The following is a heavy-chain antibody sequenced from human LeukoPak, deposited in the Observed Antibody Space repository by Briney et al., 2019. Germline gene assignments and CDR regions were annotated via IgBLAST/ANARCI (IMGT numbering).Heavy chain of an antibody. CDR3: ARGDYPHAFDI. CDR2: IYTSGST. CDR1: GGSISSGSYY. D-gene: IGHD4-17*01. J-gene: IGHJ3*02. Sequence: TLSLTCTVSGGSISSGSYYWSWIRQPAGKGLEWIGRIYTSGSTNYNPSLKSRVTISVDTSKNQISLKLSSVTAADTAVYYCARGDYPHAFDIWGQGTMVTVSS. V-gene: IGHV4-61*02.